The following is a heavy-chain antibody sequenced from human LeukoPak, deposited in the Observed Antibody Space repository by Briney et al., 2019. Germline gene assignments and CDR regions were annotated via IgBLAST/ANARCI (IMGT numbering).Heavy chain of an antibody. V-gene: IGHV6-1*01. CDR1: GDSVSGSNGA. CDR2: TFYRSKWHY. D-gene: IGHD6-13*01. CDR3: ASLAADQPNDY. Sequence: SQTLSLTCVISGDSVSGSNGAWNWIRQSPSRGLEWLGRTFYRSKWHYDYAISVKSRITISPDTSKNQFSLQLKSVTPEDTAIYYCASLAADQPNDYWGQGTLVTVSS. J-gene: IGHJ4*02.